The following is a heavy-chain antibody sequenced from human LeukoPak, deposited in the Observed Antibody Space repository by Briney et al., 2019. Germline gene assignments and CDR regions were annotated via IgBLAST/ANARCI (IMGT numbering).Heavy chain of an antibody. CDR2: IDYSGGAT. J-gene: IGHJ4*02. V-gene: IGHV3-23*01. D-gene: IGHD3-10*01. CDR3: ATTRVCGGVLLRPSCLYFED. Sequence: GGSLRLSCAASGFTFSSYAMSWVRQAPGKGLEWVSGIDYSGGATNYADSVQGRFTVSRDNSKNTLYLQMNNLRAEDTAVYYCATTRVCGGVLLRPSCLYFEDWGQGALVTVSS. CDR1: GFTFSSYA.